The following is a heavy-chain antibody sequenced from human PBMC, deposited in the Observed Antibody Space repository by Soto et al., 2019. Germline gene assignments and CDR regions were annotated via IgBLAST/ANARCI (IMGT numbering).Heavy chain of an antibody. V-gene: IGHV1-69*06. CDR1: GGTFSSYA. Sequence: QVQLVQSGAEVKKPGSSVKVSCKASGGTFSSYAISWVRQAPGQGLECMGGIIPIFGTANYAQKFQGRVTITADKSTSTAYMELSSLRSEDTAVYYCAREFYDSSGSCWFDPWGQGTLVTVSS. CDR2: IIPIFGTA. J-gene: IGHJ5*02. D-gene: IGHD3-22*01. CDR3: AREFYDSSGSCWFDP.